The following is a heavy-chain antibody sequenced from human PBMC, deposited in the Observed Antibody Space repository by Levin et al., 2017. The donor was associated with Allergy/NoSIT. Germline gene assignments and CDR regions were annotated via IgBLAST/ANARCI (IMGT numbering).Heavy chain of an antibody. CDR1: GFTFRSYS. V-gene: IGHV3-48*01. J-gene: IGHJ3*02. CDR2: ISAGGSTI. Sequence: GGSLRLSCAASGFTFRSYSMNWVRQVPGKGLEWVSYISAGGSTIYDADSVKGRFTISRDNANNSLYLQMNSLRAEDTAIYYCAKGYYSGRGAFDIWGQGTMVTVSS. D-gene: IGHD2-15*01. CDR3: AKGYYSGRGAFDI.